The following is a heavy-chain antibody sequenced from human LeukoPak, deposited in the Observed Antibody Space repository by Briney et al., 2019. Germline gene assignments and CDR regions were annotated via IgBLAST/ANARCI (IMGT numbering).Heavy chain of an antibody. D-gene: IGHD2-2*02. Sequence: PSQTLSLTCTVSGGSISSGDYYWSWIRQPPGKGLEWIGYIYYSGSTYYNPSLKSRVTISVDTSKNQFSLKLSSVPAADTAVYYCARGGIVVVPAAISWFDPWGQGTLVTVSS. V-gene: IGHV4-30-4*01. J-gene: IGHJ5*02. CDR2: IYYSGST. CDR1: GGSISSGDYY. CDR3: ARGGIVVVPAAISWFDP.